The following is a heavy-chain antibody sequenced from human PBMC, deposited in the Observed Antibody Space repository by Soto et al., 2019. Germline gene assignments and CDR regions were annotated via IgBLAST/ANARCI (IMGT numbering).Heavy chain of an antibody. Sequence: SETLSLTCTVSGGSISSYYWSWIRQPPGKGLEWIGYIYYSGSTNYNPSLKSRVTISVDTSKNQFSLKLSSVTAADTAVYYCARSRTTVTPSGFQHRAQRTLVTVSS. CDR2: IYYSGST. CDR3: ARSRTTVTPSGFQH. CDR1: GGSISSYY. D-gene: IGHD4-17*01. J-gene: IGHJ1*01. V-gene: IGHV4-59*01.